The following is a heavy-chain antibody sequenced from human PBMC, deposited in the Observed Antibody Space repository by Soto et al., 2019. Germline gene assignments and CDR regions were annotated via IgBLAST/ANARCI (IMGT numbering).Heavy chain of an antibody. Sequence: ASVTVSCTASGYTFTSYAMHWVRQAPGQRLEWMGWINAGNGNTKYSQKFQGRVTITRDTSASTAYMELSSLRSEDTAVYYCARLASGYYYGMDVWGQGTTVTVSS. CDR1: GYTFTSYA. CDR3: ARLASGYYYGMDV. V-gene: IGHV1-3*01. J-gene: IGHJ6*02. CDR2: INAGNGNT. D-gene: IGHD6-19*01.